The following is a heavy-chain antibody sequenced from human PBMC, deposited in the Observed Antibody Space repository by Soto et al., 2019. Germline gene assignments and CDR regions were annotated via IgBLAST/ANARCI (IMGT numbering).Heavy chain of an antibody. CDR2: INSDGSST. CDR3: ARALCSYGPHNWFDP. V-gene: IGHV3-74*01. Sequence: GGSLRLSCAASGFTFSSYWMHWVRQAPGKGLVWVSRINSDGSSTSYADSVKGRFTISRDNSKNTLYLQMNSLRAEDTAVYYCARALCSYGPHNWFDPWGQGTLVTVSS. D-gene: IGHD5-18*01. J-gene: IGHJ5*02. CDR1: GFTFSSYW.